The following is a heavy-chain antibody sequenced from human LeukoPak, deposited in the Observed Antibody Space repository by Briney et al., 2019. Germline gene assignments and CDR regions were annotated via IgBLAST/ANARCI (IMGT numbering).Heavy chain of an antibody. J-gene: IGHJ4*02. CDR2: ISSNGGST. D-gene: IGHD2-15*01. V-gene: IGHV3-64*01. CDR1: GFTFSSYA. CDR3: AKDQFGYCSGGSCYVAN. Sequence: PGGSLRLSCAASGFTFSSYAMHWVRQAPGKGLEYVSAISSNGGSTYYANSVKGRFTISRDNSKNTLYLQMNSLRAEDTAMYYCAKDQFGYCSGGSCYVANWGQGTLVTVSS.